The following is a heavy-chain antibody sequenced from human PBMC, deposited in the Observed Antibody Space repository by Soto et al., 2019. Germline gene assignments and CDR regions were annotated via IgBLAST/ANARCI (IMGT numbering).Heavy chain of an antibody. CDR3: ASTVVKVASFEY. V-gene: IGHV4-39*01. CDR1: GGSISSSSYY. CDR2: IYYSGST. D-gene: IGHD2-15*01. Sequence: QLQLQESGPGLVKPSETLSLTCTVSGGSISSSSYYWGWIRQPPGKGLEWIGSIYYSGSTYYNPYLKSRVTISVDTSKNQFSLKLSSVTAADTAVYYCASTVVKVASFEYWGQGTLVTVSS. J-gene: IGHJ4*02.